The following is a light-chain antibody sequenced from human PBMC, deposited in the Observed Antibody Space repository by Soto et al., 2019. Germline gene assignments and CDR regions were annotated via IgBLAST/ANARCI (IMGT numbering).Light chain of an antibody. J-gene: IGLJ3*02. Sequence: QSVLTQPASMSGSPGQSITISCTGTSNDVGGYNYVSWYQQHPGKAPKPMIFEVSNRPSGVSNRFSGSKSGNTASLTISGLQAEDEAYYYCCSYTSTNSRVLGGGTKLTV. CDR1: SNDVGGYNY. CDR3: CSYTSTNSRV. CDR2: EVS. V-gene: IGLV2-14*01.